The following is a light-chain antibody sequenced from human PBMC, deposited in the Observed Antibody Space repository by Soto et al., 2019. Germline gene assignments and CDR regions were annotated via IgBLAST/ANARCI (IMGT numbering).Light chain of an antibody. V-gene: IGLV1-47*02. CDR2: SNI. CDR3: AAWDDSLSGLYV. J-gene: IGLJ1*01. Sequence: QSVLTQPPSASGTPGQRVTISCSGSSSNIGSNYVYWYQQLPGTAPKLLIYSNIQRPSGVPDRFSGSKSGTSASLAISGLRSEDEADYYCAAWDDSLSGLYVFGTGTKGTVL. CDR1: SSNIGSNY.